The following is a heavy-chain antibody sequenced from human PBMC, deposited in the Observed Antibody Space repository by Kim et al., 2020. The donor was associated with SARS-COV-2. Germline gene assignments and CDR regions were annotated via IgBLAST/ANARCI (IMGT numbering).Heavy chain of an antibody. Sequence: GGSLRLSCAASGFTFSNAWMSWVRQAPGKGLEWVGRIKSKTDGGTTDYAAPVKGRFTISRDDTKNTLYLQMNSLKTEDTAVYYCTTPVPIHVGFLEWLPFFDYWGQGNLVTVSS. CDR3: TTPVPIHVGFLEWLPFFDY. CDR2: IKSKTDGGTT. J-gene: IGHJ4*02. D-gene: IGHD3-3*01. V-gene: IGHV3-15*01. CDR1: GFTFSNAW.